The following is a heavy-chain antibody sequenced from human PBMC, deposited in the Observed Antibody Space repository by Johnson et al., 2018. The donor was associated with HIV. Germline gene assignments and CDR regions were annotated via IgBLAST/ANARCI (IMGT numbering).Heavy chain of an antibody. CDR1: GFTFSSYA. V-gene: IGHV3-23*04. D-gene: IGHD3-3*01. Sequence: VQLVESGGGLVQPGGSLRLSCAASGFTFSSYAMSWVRQAPGKGLEWVSAISGSGGSTYYADSVKGRFTISRDNSKNTLYLQMNSLRAEDTAVYYCARPMGTYYNFWSGSNAFDIWGQGTMVTVSS. CDR2: ISGSGGST. J-gene: IGHJ3*02. CDR3: ARPMGTYYNFWSGSNAFDI.